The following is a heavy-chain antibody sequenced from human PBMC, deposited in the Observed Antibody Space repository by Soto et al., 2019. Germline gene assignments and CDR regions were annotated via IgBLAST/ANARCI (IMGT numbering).Heavy chain of an antibody. CDR1: GFSLSTSGVG. D-gene: IGHD2-8*01. J-gene: IGHJ4*02. Sequence: QITLKESGPTLVKPTQTLTLTCTFSGFSLSTSGVGVGWIRQPPGKALEWLALIYWDDDKHYSPSLKNRLTITKDTSKHQVVLTMTNMDPVDTATYYCAHRRSCSNGVCYYFDYWGQGTLVTVSS. CDR2: IYWDDDK. CDR3: AHRRSCSNGVCYYFDY. V-gene: IGHV2-5*02.